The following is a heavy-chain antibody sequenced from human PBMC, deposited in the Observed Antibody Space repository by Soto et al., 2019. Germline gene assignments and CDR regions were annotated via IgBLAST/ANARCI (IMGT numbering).Heavy chain of an antibody. CDR2: LSAYNGNT. Sequence: ASVKVSCKASGYTFTSYGIGWVRQAPGQGLEWMGWLSAYNGNTNYAQKLQGRVTMTTDTSTSTAYMELRSLRSDDTAVYYCVSTQPDSSSPLNYWGQGTLVTVSS. J-gene: IGHJ4*02. V-gene: IGHV1-18*01. CDR3: VSTQPDSSSPLNY. D-gene: IGHD6-6*01. CDR1: GYTFTSYG.